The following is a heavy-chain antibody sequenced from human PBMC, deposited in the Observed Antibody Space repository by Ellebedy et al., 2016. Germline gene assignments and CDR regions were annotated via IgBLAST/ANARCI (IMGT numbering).Heavy chain of an antibody. Sequence: SGPTLVKPTQTLTLTCTFSGFSLSTSAVVVGWIRQPPGKALEWLAFTYGNDDKRYNPSLKSRLTITKDTSKNQVVLTMTNMDPVDTATYYCVHRTTITSVDYWGQGSLVTVSS. J-gene: IGHJ4*02. CDR3: VHRTTITSVDY. CDR2: TYGNDDK. CDR1: GFSLSTSAVV. V-gene: IGHV2-5*01. D-gene: IGHD4-11*01.